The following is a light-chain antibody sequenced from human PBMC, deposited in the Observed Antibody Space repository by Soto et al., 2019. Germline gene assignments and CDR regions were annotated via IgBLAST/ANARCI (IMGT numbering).Light chain of an antibody. J-gene: IGKJ1*01. CDR3: QQTYSTPWT. CDR1: QNIDSY. Sequence: DIQMTQSPSSLSASVGDRVTITCRASQNIDSYLNWYQQRPGKVPKLLIHDASSLQSGVPSRFSGSGSGTDFALTINSLQPEDFATIYCQQTYSTPWTFGQGTKVEIK. CDR2: DAS. V-gene: IGKV1-39*01.